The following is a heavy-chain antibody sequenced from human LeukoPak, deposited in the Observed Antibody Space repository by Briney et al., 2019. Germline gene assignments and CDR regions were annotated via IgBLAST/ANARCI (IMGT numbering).Heavy chain of an antibody. Sequence: GGSLRLSCAGSGFSFSSYWMHWVRQAPGKGLVWVSRINSDGSSTSYADSVKGRFTISRDNAKNTLFLEMNSLRAEDTAVYYCARGSPSMTNWFDPWGQGTLVTVSS. CDR1: GFSFSSYW. D-gene: IGHD2-2*01. CDR3: ARGSPSMTNWFDP. J-gene: IGHJ5*02. CDR2: INSDGSST. V-gene: IGHV3-74*01.